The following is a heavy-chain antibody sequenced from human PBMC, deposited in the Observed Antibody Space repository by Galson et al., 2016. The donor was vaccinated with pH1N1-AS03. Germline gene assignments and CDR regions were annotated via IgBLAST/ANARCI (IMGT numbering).Heavy chain of an antibody. D-gene: IGHD5/OR15-5a*01. CDR2: IYYTGAT. V-gene: IGHV4-61*08. CDR1: GGSVGSGGYY. J-gene: IGHJ3*02. Sequence: SETLSLTCTVSGGSVGSGGYYWSWLRQPPGERLEWIAYIYYTGATNYNPSLKSRVTISIDTSKSQFSLNLSSVTAADTAVYFCARERVYSKIRHPFDIWGQGTMVTVSS. CDR3: ARERVYSKIRHPFDI.